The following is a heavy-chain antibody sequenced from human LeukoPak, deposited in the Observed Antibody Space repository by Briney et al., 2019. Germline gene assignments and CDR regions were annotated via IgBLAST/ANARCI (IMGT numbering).Heavy chain of an antibody. V-gene: IGHV1-2*02. CDR3: VRDRREYDDSSGSN. Sequence: ASVKVSCKASGYTFTGYYIHWVRQAPGQGLEWMGWINPNINGTNYAQKFQGRVTMTGDRSISTAYMELSRLRSDDTAVYYCVRDRREYDDSSGSNWGQGTLVTVSS. CDR1: GYTFTGYY. CDR2: INPNINGT. J-gene: IGHJ4*02. D-gene: IGHD3-22*01.